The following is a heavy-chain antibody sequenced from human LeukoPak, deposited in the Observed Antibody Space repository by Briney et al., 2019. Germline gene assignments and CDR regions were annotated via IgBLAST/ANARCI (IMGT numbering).Heavy chain of an antibody. D-gene: IGHD2-15*01. CDR3: ARAHCTGGGCDSHEEYYFDY. CDR1: GDSIRDGDYY. CDR2: IYYSGNT. J-gene: IGHJ4*02. Sequence: PSETLSLTCSVSGDSIRDGDYYWTWIRQPPGKALEWIGYIYYSGNTYYNASLKSRVIVSLDTSTSQFSLTLKSVTAADTAVYYCARAHCTGGGCDSHEEYYFDYWGQGTLVSVSS. V-gene: IGHV4-30-4*01.